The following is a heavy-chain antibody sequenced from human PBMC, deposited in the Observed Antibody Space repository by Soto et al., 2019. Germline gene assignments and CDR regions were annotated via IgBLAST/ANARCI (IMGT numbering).Heavy chain of an antibody. V-gene: IGHV5-51*01. CDR3: ARFYSSGLYYFDY. Sequence: VESLKISCKGSGYIFTSDWICCLLQMPGKGLEWIGIIYPGDSDIRYSPSFQGQVTISADKSIDTAYLQWSGLKASDTAMYFCARFYSSGLYYFDYWGQGTLVTVSS. CDR1: GYIFTSDW. D-gene: IGHD6-19*01. J-gene: IGHJ4*02. CDR2: IYPGDSDI.